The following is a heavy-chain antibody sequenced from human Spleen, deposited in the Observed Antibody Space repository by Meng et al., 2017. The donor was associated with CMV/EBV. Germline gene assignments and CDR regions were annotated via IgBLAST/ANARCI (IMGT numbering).Heavy chain of an antibody. V-gene: IGHV3-7*01. D-gene: IGHD4-11*01. Sequence: GGSLRLSCAASGFIFSSYWMSWVRQSPGKGLEWVAMIKPDGSEKYYADSVKGRFTISRDNAKNLLNRQMNSLRAEDTAVYYCARDWETTISVFDFWGPGVLVTVSS. CDR2: IKPDGSEK. CDR3: ARDWETTISVFDF. J-gene: IGHJ4*02. CDR1: GFIFSSYW.